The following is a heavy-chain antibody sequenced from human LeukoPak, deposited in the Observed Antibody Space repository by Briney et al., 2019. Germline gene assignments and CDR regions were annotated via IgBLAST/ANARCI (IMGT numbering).Heavy chain of an antibody. CDR2: ISGGSGTI. Sequence: GGSLRLSCAASGFTFSSYSMDWVRQAPGQGVEWVSYISGGSGTIYYADSVKGRFTISRDNAKNSLYPEMNSLRDEDTAVYYCARDRIEGATSDFDYWGQGTLVTVSS. CDR3: ARDRIEGATSDFDY. CDR1: GFTFSSYS. J-gene: IGHJ4*02. V-gene: IGHV3-48*02. D-gene: IGHD2-21*01.